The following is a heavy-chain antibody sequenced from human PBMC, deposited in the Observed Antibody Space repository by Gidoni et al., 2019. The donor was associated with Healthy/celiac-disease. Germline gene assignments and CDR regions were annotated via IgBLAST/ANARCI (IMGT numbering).Heavy chain of an antibody. V-gene: IGHV3-64D*06. J-gene: IGHJ4*02. Sequence: EVQLVESGGGLVQPGGSLRTSCSATAFPFSSYAMHWVRQAPGKGLEDVSASSSNGGSTYNADSVKGRFTISRDNSKNTLYLQMSSLRAEETAVYYCVPSITMIGVVDYWGQGTLVTVSS. CDR2: SSSNGGST. CDR3: VPSITMIGVVDY. D-gene: IGHD3-22*01. CDR1: AFPFSSYA.